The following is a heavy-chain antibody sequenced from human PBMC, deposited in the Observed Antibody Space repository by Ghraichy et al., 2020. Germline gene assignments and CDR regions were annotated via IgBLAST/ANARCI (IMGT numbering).Heavy chain of an antibody. CDR2: INGDGSST. Sequence: GGYLRLSCAASGFTFSNYWMHWVRQAPGKGLVWVSRINGDGSSTTYADYVKGRFTISRDNTKNTLYLQITRLRAEDTGVYYCARVLNDYYYDYWGQGTLVTVSS. CDR1: GFTFSNYW. V-gene: IGHV3-74*01. CDR3: ARVLNDYYYDY. J-gene: IGHJ4*02. D-gene: IGHD3-22*01.